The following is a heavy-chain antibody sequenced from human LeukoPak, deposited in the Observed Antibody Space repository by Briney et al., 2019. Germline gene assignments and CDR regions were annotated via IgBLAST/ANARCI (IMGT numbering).Heavy chain of an antibody. V-gene: IGHV3-23*01. J-gene: IGHJ3*01. CDR2: IGGSGVTK. CDR1: GFKFTNYA. CDR3: ARGASSWEYTTFDV. D-gene: IGHD6-13*01. Sequence: PGGSLRLSCAASGFKFTNYAMHWVRQAPGKGLEWVSTIGGSGVTKLYADSVAGRFTISRDNSNNALFLQMNNLRAEDVAIYYCARGASSWEYTTFDVWGRGAIVTVSS.